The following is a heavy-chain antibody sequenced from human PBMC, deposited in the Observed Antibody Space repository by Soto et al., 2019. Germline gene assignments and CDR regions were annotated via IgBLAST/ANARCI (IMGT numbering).Heavy chain of an antibody. Sequence: QLQLQESGSGLVKPSQTLSLTCAVSGGSISSGDYSWSWIRQPPGKGLEWIGYIYHSGSTYYNPSLKSRVTISVDRSKNQFSLKLSSVPAADTAVYYWAGSGYYPGYFDYWGQGTLVTVSS. D-gene: IGHD3-22*01. CDR3: AGSGYYPGYFDY. CDR2: IYHSGST. V-gene: IGHV4-30-2*01. J-gene: IGHJ4*02. CDR1: GGSISSGDYS.